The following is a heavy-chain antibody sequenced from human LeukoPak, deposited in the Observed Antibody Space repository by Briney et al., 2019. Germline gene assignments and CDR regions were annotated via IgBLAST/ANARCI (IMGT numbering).Heavy chain of an antibody. J-gene: IGHJ3*02. D-gene: IGHD2-15*01. V-gene: IGHV3-21*01. Sequence: GGSLRLSCAASGFTFSSYSMNWVRQASGKGLEWVSSISSSSSYIYYADSVKGRFTISRDNAKNSLYLQMNSLRAEDTAVYYCARGGRLNDAFDIWGQGTMVTVSS. CDR2: ISSSSSYI. CDR1: GFTFSSYS. CDR3: ARGGRLNDAFDI.